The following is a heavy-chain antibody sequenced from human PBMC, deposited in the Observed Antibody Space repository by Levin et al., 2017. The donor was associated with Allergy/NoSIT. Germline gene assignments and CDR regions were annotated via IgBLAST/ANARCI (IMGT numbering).Heavy chain of an antibody. J-gene: IGHJ4*02. V-gene: IGHV3-30*18. Sequence: GGSLRLSCAASRFTFSNYGMHWVRQAPGKGLDWVAVISNDGTNEYYADSVKGRFTISRDNSKNTLYLQMDSLRAEDTAVYYCGKEFTGRYYDRFIDYWGLGTVVTVSS. CDR3: GKEFTGRYYDRFIDY. CDR1: RFTFSNYG. D-gene: IGHD1-26*01. CDR2: ISNDGTNE.